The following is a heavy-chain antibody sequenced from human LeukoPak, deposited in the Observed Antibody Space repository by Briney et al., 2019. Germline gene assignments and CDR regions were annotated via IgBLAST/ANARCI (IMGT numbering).Heavy chain of an antibody. CDR2: INPTGTSS. J-gene: IGHJ5*02. Sequence: EASVKVSCKSSGYTFTRHYLHWVRQAPGQGLEWVGLINPTGTSSWSAQKFQGRVTLTRDMSTSTDYMELSSLRSEDTAVYYCARMSYYDSSGDNWFDPWGQGTLVTVSS. CDR3: ARMSYYDSSGDNWFDP. D-gene: IGHD3-22*01. CDR1: GYTFTRHY. V-gene: IGHV1-46*01.